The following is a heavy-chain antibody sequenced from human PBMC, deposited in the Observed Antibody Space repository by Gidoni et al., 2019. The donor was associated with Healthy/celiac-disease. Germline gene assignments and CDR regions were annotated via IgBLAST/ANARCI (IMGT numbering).Heavy chain of an antibody. D-gene: IGHD6-6*01. V-gene: IGHV4-34*01. CDR3: ARRKAAARPDYYGMDV. CDR1: GGSFRDYS. Sequence: QVQLQQWGAGLLKPAETLPLTCAGYGGSFRDYSWTWIRLPPGKGREWIGEINHSGSTKYKASLKSRVTISVDTSKKQFSLRLTSVTAADTAVYYCARRKAAARPDYYGMDVWGQGTTVTVSS. CDR2: INHSGST. J-gene: IGHJ6*02.